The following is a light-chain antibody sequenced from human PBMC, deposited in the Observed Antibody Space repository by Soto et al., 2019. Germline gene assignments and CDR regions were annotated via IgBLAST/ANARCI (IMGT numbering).Light chain of an antibody. CDR1: SSNIENNP. CDR3: GTWERSLGAGV. V-gene: IGLV1-51*01. Sequence: QSVLTQPPSVSAAPGQRVSISCSGSSSNIENNPVSWYQQLPGTVPRLLIHDNDKRPSRIPDRFSGSKSGTSATLGITGLQTGDEADYYRGTWERSLGAGVFGGGTKVTVL. CDR2: DND. J-gene: IGLJ2*01.